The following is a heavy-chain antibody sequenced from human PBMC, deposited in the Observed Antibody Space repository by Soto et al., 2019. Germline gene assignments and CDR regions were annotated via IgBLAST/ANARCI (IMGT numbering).Heavy chain of an antibody. J-gene: IGHJ6*02. D-gene: IGHD6-19*01. CDR2: IWYDGSNK. CDR3: ARDFMAVAAVGTRYYYYGMDV. CDR1: GFTFSSYG. V-gene: IGHV3-33*01. Sequence: GGSLRLSCAASGFTFSSYGMHWVRQAPGKGLEWVAVIWYDGSNKYYADSVKGRFTISRDNSKNTLYLQMNSLRAEDTAVYYCARDFMAVAAVGTRYYYYGMDVWGQGTTVTVSS.